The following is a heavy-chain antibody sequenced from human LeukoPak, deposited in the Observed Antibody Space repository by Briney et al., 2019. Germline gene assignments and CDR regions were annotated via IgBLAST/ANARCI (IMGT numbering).Heavy chain of an antibody. V-gene: IGHV3-23*01. J-gene: IGHJ4*02. Sequence: GGSLRLSCAASGFTFSSYAMSWVRQAPGKGLEWISAISGSGGSTYYVDSVKGRFTISRDNSKSTLYLQMNSLRVEDTAVYYCAKLPVAGLYFDYWGQGTLVPVSS. CDR2: ISGSGGST. CDR3: AKLPVAGLYFDY. CDR1: GFTFSSYA. D-gene: IGHD6-19*01.